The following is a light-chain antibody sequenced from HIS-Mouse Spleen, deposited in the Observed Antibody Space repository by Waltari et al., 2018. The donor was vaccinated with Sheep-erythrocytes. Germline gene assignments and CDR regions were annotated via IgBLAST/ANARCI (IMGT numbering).Light chain of an antibody. J-gene: IGLJ2*01. V-gene: IGLV1-44*01. Sequence: QSVLTQPPSASGTPGQRVTISCSGSSSNIGSNTVNWYQQLPGTAPKLLIYSNNQRPPGVPDRVAGSKSGTSASLAISGLQSEDEADYYCAAWDDSLNGVVFGGGTKLTVL. CDR2: SNN. CDR3: AAWDDSLNGVV. CDR1: SSNIGSNT.